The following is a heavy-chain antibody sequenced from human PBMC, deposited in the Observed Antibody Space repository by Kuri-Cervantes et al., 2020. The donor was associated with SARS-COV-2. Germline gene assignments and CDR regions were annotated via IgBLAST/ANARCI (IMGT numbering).Heavy chain of an antibody. CDR1: GFTFSSYG. V-gene: IGHV3-33*01. Sequence: GESLKISCAASGFTFSSYGMHWVRQAPGKGLEWVAVIWYDGSNKYYADSVKGRFTISRDNSKNTLYLQMNSLRAEDTAVYYCARHSTQYNYYYMDVWGKGTTVTVSS. J-gene: IGHJ6*03. D-gene: IGHD4-11*01. CDR2: IWYDGSNK. CDR3: ARHSTQYNYYYMDV.